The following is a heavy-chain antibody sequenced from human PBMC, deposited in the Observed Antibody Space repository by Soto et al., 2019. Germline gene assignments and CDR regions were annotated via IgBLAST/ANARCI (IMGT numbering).Heavy chain of an antibody. V-gene: IGHV3-74*01. J-gene: IGHJ5*01. Sequence: GGSLRLSCAASGFTFSSHWMHWFRQAPGKGLVWVSRINGDGSSTSYADSVKGRFTISRDNAKNMLYLQVNSLRADDTAVYYCAGSPGLSRISGTTLGAWGQGTLVTVLL. CDR1: GFTFSSHW. D-gene: IGHD1-7*01. CDR2: INGDGSST. CDR3: AGSPGLSRISGTTLGA.